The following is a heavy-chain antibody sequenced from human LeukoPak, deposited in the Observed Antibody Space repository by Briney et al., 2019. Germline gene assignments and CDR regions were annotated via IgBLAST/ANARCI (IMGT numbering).Heavy chain of an antibody. D-gene: IGHD3-22*01. CDR3: ARVDYYDSSGTADY. J-gene: IGHJ4*02. CDR2: ISWNSGSI. V-gene: IGHV3-9*01. Sequence: GRSLRLSCAASGFTFDDYAMHWVRQAPGKGLEWVSGISWNSGSIGYADSVKGRFTISRDNAKNSLYLQMNSLRAEDTALYYCARVDYYDSSGTADYWGQGTLVTVSS. CDR1: GFTFDDYA.